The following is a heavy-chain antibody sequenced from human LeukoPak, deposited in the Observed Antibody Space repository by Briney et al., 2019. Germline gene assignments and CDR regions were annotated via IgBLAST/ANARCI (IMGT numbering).Heavy chain of an antibody. J-gene: IGHJ5*02. CDR1: GCTFTSYD. CDR2: MNPNSGNK. CDR3: ARAGYDSSGYWFDP. Sequence: GASVTVSCQASGCTFTSYDINWVRQATAQGRDWMGWMNPNSGNKGYAQKFQGRVTMTRNTSISTAYMELSSMRSEDTAVYYCARAGYDSSGYWFDPWGQGTLVTVSS. V-gene: IGHV1-8*01. D-gene: IGHD3-22*01.